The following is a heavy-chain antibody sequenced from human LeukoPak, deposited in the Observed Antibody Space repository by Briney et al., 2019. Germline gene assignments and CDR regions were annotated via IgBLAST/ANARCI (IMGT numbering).Heavy chain of an antibody. J-gene: IGHJ6*03. CDR2: FYTSGST. Sequence: SETLSLTCTVSGGSISSYYWNWIRQPAGKGLEWIGRFYTSGSTNYNPSLKSRVTISVDTSKNQFSLKLSSVTAAGTAVYYCARTYCGGDCRGYYYHYYMDVWGKGTTVTISS. CDR1: GGSISSYY. D-gene: IGHD2-21*02. CDR3: ARTYCGGDCRGYYYHYYMDV. V-gene: IGHV4-4*07.